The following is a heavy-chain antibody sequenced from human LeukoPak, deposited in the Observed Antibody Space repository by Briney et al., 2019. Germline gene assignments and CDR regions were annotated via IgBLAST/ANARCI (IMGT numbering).Heavy chain of an antibody. CDR3: ARTYFDYYWYFDL. D-gene: IGHD3-9*01. CDR2: IKQDGSEK. V-gene: IGHV3-7*01. J-gene: IGHJ2*01. CDR1: GFTFSSYW. Sequence: PGGSLRLSCAASGFTFSSYWMSWVRQAPGKGLEWVANIKQDGSEKYYVDSVKGRFTISRDNAKNSLYLQMNSLRAEDTAVYYCARTYFDYYWYFDLWGRGTLVTVSS.